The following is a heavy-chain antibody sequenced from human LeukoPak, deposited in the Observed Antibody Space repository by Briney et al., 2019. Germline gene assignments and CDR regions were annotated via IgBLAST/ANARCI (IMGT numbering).Heavy chain of an antibody. CDR2: ISYDGSNK. CDR1: GFTFSSYG. V-gene: IGHV3-30*03. CDR3: ATLAPLLAGDAFDI. Sequence: GGSLRLSCAASGFTFSSYGMHWVRQAPGKGLEWVAVISYDGSNKYYADSVKGRFTISRDNSKNTLYLQMNSLRAEDTAVYYCATLAPLLAGDAFDIWGQGTMVTVSS. J-gene: IGHJ3*02. D-gene: IGHD2-15*01.